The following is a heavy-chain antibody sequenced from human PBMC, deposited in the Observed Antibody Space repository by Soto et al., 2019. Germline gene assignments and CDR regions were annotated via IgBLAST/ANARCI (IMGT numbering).Heavy chain of an antibody. D-gene: IGHD2-8*01. J-gene: IGHJ4*02. CDR2: ISGSGNIT. Sequence: GVSLRLSCAASGFTFSSHEMNWVRQAPGKGLELISYISGSGNITYYADSVKCRFTISRDNAQKSLYLQMNSLRVEDTAVYYCARGGVYWGQGTLVTVSS. CDR1: GFTFSSHE. V-gene: IGHV3-48*03. CDR3: ARGGVY.